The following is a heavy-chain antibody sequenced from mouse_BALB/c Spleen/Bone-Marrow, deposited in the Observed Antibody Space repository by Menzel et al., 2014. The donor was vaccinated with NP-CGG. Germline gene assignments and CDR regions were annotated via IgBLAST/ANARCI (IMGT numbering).Heavy chain of an antibody. CDR2: IDPENGNI. Sequence: EVQLVESGAELVKPGASVKLSCTASGFNIKDTYIHWVKRRPEQGLEWIGRIDPENGNIKYDPKFQVKATITADTSSNTACLQLSSLTSEDTAVYYCTRRGLDFWGQGTTLTVSS. CDR3: TRRGLDF. J-gene: IGHJ2*01. CDR1: GFNIKDTY. V-gene: IGHV14-3*02.